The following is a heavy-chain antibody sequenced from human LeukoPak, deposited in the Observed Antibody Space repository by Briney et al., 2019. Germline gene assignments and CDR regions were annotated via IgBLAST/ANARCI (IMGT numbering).Heavy chain of an antibody. D-gene: IGHD2-2*02. V-gene: IGHV3-23*01. CDR3: AKGRSGSYLYPATLDY. CDR1: GFTFRSYA. J-gene: IGHJ4*02. Sequence: PGGSLRLSCAASGFTFRSYAMSWVRQAPGKGLEWVSGISGSGDSTYYADSVKGRFTISRDNSKNTLYLQMISLRAEDTAVYYCAKGRSGSYLYPATLDYWGQGTLVTVSS. CDR2: ISGSGDST.